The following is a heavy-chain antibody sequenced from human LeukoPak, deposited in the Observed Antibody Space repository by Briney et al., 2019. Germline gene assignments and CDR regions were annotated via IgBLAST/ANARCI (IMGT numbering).Heavy chain of an antibody. J-gene: IGHJ4*02. Sequence: SETLSLTCAVYGGSFSGYYWSWIRQPPGKGLEWIGEINHSGSTNYNPSLKSRVTISVDTSKNQFSLKLSSVTAADTAAYYCARAVSGRKIDYWGQGTLVTVSS. D-gene: IGHD1-26*01. CDR2: INHSGST. CDR3: ARAVSGRKIDY. CDR1: GGSFSGYY. V-gene: IGHV4-34*01.